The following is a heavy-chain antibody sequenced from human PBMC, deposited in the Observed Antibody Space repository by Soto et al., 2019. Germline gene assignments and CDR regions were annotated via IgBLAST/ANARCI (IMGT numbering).Heavy chain of an antibody. CDR3: ARGAYSSSWSYYYYYGMDV. CDR1: GCTFSSYA. D-gene: IGHD6-13*01. CDR2: IIPIFGTA. J-gene: IGHJ6*02. V-gene: IGHV1-69*13. Sequence: SVKLSCKASGCTFSSYAISWVRQAPGQGLEWMGGIIPIFGTANYAQKFQGRVTITADESTSTAYMELSSLRSEDTAVYYCARGAYSSSWSYYYYYGMDVWGQGTTVTVSS.